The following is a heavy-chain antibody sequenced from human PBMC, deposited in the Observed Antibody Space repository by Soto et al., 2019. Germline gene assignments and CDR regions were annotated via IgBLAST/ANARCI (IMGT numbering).Heavy chain of an antibody. CDR3: AKAGAGGITIFGVVIINYYYGMDV. D-gene: IGHD3-3*01. Sequence: GGSLSRSCAASGFTFSSYGMHWVRQAPGKGLEWVAVISYDGSNKYYADSVKGRFTISRDNSKNTLYLQMNSLRAEDTAVYYCAKAGAGGITIFGVVIINYYYGMDVWGQGTTVTVSS. CDR1: GFTFSSYG. J-gene: IGHJ6*02. CDR2: ISYDGSNK. V-gene: IGHV3-30*18.